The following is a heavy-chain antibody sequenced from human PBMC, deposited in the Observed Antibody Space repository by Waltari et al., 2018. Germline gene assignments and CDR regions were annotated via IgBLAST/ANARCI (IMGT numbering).Heavy chain of an antibody. D-gene: IGHD6-19*01. V-gene: IGHV1-2*02. CDR1: GYTFTDYY. CDR3: ARGGGVTVPGFDF. Sequence: QVQLVQSGAEVKTPGASVKVSCQAFGYTFTDYYIHWVRQGPGQGLEWMGVVNPDSGGTNYAQNFQGRVTMTRGTSITTVYMELSSLKYEDTAIYYCARGGGVTVPGFDFWGQGNLVTVSS. CDR2: VNPDSGGT. J-gene: IGHJ4*02.